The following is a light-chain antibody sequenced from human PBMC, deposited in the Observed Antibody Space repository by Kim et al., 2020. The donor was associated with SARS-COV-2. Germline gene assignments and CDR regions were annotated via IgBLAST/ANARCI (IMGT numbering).Light chain of an antibody. V-gene: IGKV1-17*01. CDR1: QEIRND. CDR2: GAS. J-gene: IGKJ5*01. CDR3: LQHTTYPIT. Sequence: AFVGDRGTINCRARQEIRNDLGWYQQNPGRAPKRLNYGASSLQRGGPSRFSGRGSGTEFTLTISSLQPEDFATYFCLQHTTYPITFGQGTRLKIK.